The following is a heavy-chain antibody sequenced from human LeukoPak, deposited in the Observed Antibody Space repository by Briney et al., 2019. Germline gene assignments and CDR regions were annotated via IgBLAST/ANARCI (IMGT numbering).Heavy chain of an antibody. CDR1: GYSISSGYY. CDR2: IYHSGST. D-gene: IGHD3-10*01. J-gene: IGHJ6*04. Sequence: SETPSLTCAVSGYSISSGYYWGWIRQPPGKGLEWIGSIYHSGSTYYNPSLKSRVTISVDTSKNQFSLKLSSVTAADTAVYYCAGDTYGMDVWGKGTTVTVSS. CDR3: AGDTYGMDV. V-gene: IGHV4-38-2*01.